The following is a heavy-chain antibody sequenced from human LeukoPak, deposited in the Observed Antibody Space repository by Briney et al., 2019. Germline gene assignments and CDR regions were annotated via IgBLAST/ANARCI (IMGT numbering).Heavy chain of an antibody. CDR1: GYTLTELS. Sequence: ASVKVSCKVSGYTLTELSMHWVRQAPGKGLEWMGGFDPEDGGTIYAQKFQGRVTMTEDTSTDTAYMELSSLRSEDTAVYYCATGPTIAAAVTFDYWGQGTLVTVSS. J-gene: IGHJ4*02. CDR3: ATGPTIAAAVTFDY. CDR2: FDPEDGGT. D-gene: IGHD6-13*01. V-gene: IGHV1-24*01.